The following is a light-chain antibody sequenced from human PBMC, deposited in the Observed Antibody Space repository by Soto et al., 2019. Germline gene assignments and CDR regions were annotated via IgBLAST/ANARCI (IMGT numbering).Light chain of an antibody. J-gene: IGKJ3*01. CDR3: QQYGSSPFT. CDR1: QSVSSSY. Sequence: EIVLTQYTATQSLSLGVRATLSCRASQSVSSSYLAWYQQKPGQAPRLLIYGASSRATGIPDRFSGSGSGTDFTLTISRLEPEDFAVYYCQQYGSSPFTFGPGTNVDI. CDR2: GAS. V-gene: IGKV3-20*01.